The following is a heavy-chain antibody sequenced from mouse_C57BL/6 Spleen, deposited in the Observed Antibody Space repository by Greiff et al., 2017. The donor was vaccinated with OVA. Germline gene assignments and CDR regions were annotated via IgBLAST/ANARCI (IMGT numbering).Heavy chain of an antibody. CDR3: ASYGSSYDWYFDV. Sequence: EVQGVESGGGLVKPGGSLKLSCAASGFTFSDYGMHWVRQAPEKGLEWVAYISSGSSTIYYADTVKGRFTISRDNAKNTLFLQMTSLRSEDTAMYYCASYGSSYDWYFDVWGTGTTVTVSS. CDR1: GFTFSDYG. CDR2: ISSGSSTI. D-gene: IGHD1-1*01. J-gene: IGHJ1*03. V-gene: IGHV5-17*01.